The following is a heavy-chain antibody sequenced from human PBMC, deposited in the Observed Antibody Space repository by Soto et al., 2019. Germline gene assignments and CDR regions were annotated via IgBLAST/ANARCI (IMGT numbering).Heavy chain of an antibody. CDR1: GYSVSSNSAA. D-gene: IGHD6-19*01. J-gene: IGHJ4*02. CDR3: ERDPAAGTHFDH. Sequence: PSQTLSLTCAISGYSVSSNSAAWNWIRQSPSRGLEWLGRTYYRSKWYNDYAVSVKSRITINPDTSKNQFSLHLSSVTPEDTAVYYCERDPAAGTHFDHWGQGTLVTVSS. CDR2: TYYRSKWYN. V-gene: IGHV6-1*01.